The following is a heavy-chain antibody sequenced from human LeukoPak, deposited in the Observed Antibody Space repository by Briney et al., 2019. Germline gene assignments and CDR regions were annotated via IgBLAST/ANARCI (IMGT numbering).Heavy chain of an antibody. D-gene: IGHD3-10*01. V-gene: IGHV3-30*04. CDR2: ISYDGSNK. J-gene: IGHJ3*02. CDR1: GFTFSSYA. CDR3: ARDGSGYDDAFDI. Sequence: GGSLRLSCAASGFTFSSYAMHWVRQAPGKGLEWVAVISYDGSNKYYADSVKGRFTISRDNSKNTLHLQMNSLRAEDTAVYYCARDGSGYDDAFDIWGQGTMVTVSS.